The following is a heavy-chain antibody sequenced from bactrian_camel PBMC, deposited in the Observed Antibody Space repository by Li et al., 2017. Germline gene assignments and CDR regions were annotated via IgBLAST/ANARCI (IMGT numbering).Heavy chain of an antibody. CDR3: AARRSTYYNSLCDPNVEY. D-gene: IGHD2*01. V-gene: IGHV3S57*01. CDR1: GRTYKDYC. Sequence: HVQLVESGGGSAQAGGSLRVSCAVSGRTYKDYCLDWFRQAPGKEREGVASITSTGLTQYGDSVKGRFTISKDNAKNTLYLQMDSLKPEDTAMYYCAARRSTYYNSLCDPNVEYWGQGTQVTVS. J-gene: IGHJ4*01. CDR2: ITSTGLT.